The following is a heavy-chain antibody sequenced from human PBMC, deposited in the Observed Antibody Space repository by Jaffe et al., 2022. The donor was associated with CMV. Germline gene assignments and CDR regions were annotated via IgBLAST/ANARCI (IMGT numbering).Heavy chain of an antibody. CDR3: ARDRTTVTTGGGGLSIYYYYYMDV. J-gene: IGHJ6*03. V-gene: IGHV4-34*01. D-gene: IGHD4-17*01. CDR2: INHSGST. CDR1: GGSFSGYY. Sequence: QVQLQQWGAGLLKPSETLSLTCAVYGGSFSGYYWSWIRQPPGKGLEWIGEINHSGSTNYNPSLKSRVTISVDTSKNQFSLKLSSVTAADTAVYYCARDRTTVTTGGGGLSIYYYYYMDVWGKGTTVTVSS.